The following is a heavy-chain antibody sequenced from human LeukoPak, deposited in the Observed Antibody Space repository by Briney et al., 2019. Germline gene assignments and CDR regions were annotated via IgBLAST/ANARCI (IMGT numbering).Heavy chain of an antibody. J-gene: IGHJ4*02. CDR3: ARIVAYCSGDNCRDY. Sequence: GGSLRLSCAASGFTFSSYWMNWVRQAPGKGLEWVASIKEDGREKYYVESVKGRFTISRDNAKNSLYLQMNSLRAEDTAVYYCARIVAYCSGDNCRDYWGQGTLVTVSS. CDR1: GFTFSSYW. D-gene: IGHD2-15*01. V-gene: IGHV3-7*01. CDR2: IKEDGREK.